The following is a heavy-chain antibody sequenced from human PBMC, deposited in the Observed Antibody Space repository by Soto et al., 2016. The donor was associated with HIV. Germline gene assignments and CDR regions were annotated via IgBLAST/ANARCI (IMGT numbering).Heavy chain of an antibody. Sequence: EVQLLESGGGLVQPGGSLRLSCAASGFSFRNYAMSWVRQAPGKGLEWVAIISGSDGTTYYADSVKGRFTISRDNSKNTLFLQMNNLRAEDTAVYYCAKGYFGSGSFENWFDPWGQGTLLTVSS. CDR1: GFSFRNYA. V-gene: IGHV3-23*01. J-gene: IGHJ5*02. CDR2: ISGSDGTT. D-gene: IGHD3-10*01. CDR3: AKGYFGSGSFENWFDP.